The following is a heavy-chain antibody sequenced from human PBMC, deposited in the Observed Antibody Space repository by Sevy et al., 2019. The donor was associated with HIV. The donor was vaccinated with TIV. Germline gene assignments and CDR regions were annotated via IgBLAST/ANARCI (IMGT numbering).Heavy chain of an antibody. CDR3: ARERMDAFDI. V-gene: IGHV3-30-3*01. J-gene: IGHJ3*02. CDR2: ISYDGSNK. Sequence: GGSLRLSCAASGFSFSSYAMHWVSQAPGKGLEWVAVISYDGSNKYYADSVKGRFTISRDNSKNTLYLQMNSLRAEDTAVYYCARERMDAFDIWGQGTMVTVSS. CDR1: GFSFSSYA.